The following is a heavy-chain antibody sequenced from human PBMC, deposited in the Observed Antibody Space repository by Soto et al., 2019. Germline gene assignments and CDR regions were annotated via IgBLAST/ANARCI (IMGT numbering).Heavy chain of an antibody. Sequence: QVQLVQSGAEVKKPGSSVRVSCKASGTIFSSYTISWVRQAPGQGSGRMGRIIPILGETNSAQKFQGRVTLTAEKSTNTAYMELNSLRLEDTALYYCARGLGGRMDDWGQGTTVTVSS. CDR1: GTIFSSYT. V-gene: IGHV1-69*08. J-gene: IGHJ6*02. D-gene: IGHD3-16*01. CDR2: IIPILGET. CDR3: ARGLGGRMDD.